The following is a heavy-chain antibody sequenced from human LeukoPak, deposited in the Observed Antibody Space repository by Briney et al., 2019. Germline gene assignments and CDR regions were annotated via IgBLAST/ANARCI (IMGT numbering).Heavy chain of an antibody. CDR3: ARSYYYDSSGYIDY. CDR1: GGSISSGDYY. J-gene: IGHJ4*02. D-gene: IGHD3-22*01. Sequence: SQTLSLTCTVSGGSISSGDYYWSWIRQPPGKGLEWIGYIYYSGSTYYNPSLKGRVTISVDTSKNQFSLKLSSVTAANTAVYNCARSYYYDSSGYIDYWGQGTLVTVSS. CDR2: IYYSGST. V-gene: IGHV4-30-4*08.